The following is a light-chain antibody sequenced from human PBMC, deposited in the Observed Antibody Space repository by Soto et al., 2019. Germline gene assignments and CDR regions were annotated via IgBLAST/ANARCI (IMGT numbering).Light chain of an antibody. J-gene: IGKJ3*01. CDR3: QQLKSSPFT. V-gene: IGKV1-39*01. CDR2: AAS. CDR1: QSISSS. Sequence: DIQMTQSPSSLSASVGDRVTITCRAGQSISSSLNWYQQKRGNAPKLLIYAASRLQSGVPTRFSGSGSGTEFTLTITSLQPEDFVTYYCQQLKSSPFTFGPGTKV.